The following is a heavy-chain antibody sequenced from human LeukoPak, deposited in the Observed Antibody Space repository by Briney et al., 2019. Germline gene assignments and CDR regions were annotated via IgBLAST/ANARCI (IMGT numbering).Heavy chain of an antibody. V-gene: IGHV3-21*01. CDR1: GFTFSSYS. CDR3: ARSRGSGSYYGAY. Sequence: GGFLRLSCAASGFTFSSYSMNWVRQAPGKGLEWVSSISSSSSYIYYADSVKGRFTISRDNAKNSLYLQMNSLRAEDTAVYCARSRGSGSYYGAYWGQETLVTVSS. D-gene: IGHD1-26*01. CDR2: ISSSSSYI. J-gene: IGHJ4*02.